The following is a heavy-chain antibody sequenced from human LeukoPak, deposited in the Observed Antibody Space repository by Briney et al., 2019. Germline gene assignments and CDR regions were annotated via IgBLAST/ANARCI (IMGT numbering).Heavy chain of an antibody. CDR3: ARGGGRSTEGGVWYYSYYMDV. J-gene: IGHJ6*03. Sequence: ASVKVSCKASGYTFTGYYMHWVRQAPGQGLEWMGWINPNSGGTNYAQKFQGRVTMTRDTSISTAYMELSSLRSEDAAVYYCARGGGRSTEGGVWYYSYYMDVWDKGTTVTVSS. D-gene: IGHD3-10*01. CDR2: INPNSGGT. CDR1: GYTFTGYY. V-gene: IGHV1-2*02.